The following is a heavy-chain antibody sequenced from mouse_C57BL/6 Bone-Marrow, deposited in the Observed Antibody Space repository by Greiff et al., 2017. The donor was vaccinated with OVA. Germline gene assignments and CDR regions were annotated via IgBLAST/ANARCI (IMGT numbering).Heavy chain of an antibody. V-gene: IGHV5-9-1*02. Sequence: EVMLVESGEGLVKPGGSLKLSCAASGFTFSSYAMSWVRQTPEKRLEWVAYISSGGDYIYYADTVKGRFTISRDNARNTLYLQMSSLKSEDTAMYYCTRDNYKGWFAYWGQGTLVTVSA. CDR3: TRDNYKGWFAY. D-gene: IGHD1-3*01. CDR1: GFTFSSYA. CDR2: ISSGGDYI. J-gene: IGHJ3*01.